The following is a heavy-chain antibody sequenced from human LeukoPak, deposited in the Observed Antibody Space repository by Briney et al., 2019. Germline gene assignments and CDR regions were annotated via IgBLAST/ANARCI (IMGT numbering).Heavy chain of an antibody. D-gene: IGHD6-13*01. CDR3: AKRKGYSSSWYLDTFDI. CDR1: GFTLSSYA. Sequence: GGSLRLSCAASGFTLSSYAMSWVRQAPGGGLEWGSTISASGGITYYADSVKGRFTISRDNSQIPLYLQMNSLRAEDTAVYYCAKRKGYSSSWYLDTFDIWGQGTMVTVSS. CDR2: ISASGGIT. V-gene: IGHV3-23*01. J-gene: IGHJ3*02.